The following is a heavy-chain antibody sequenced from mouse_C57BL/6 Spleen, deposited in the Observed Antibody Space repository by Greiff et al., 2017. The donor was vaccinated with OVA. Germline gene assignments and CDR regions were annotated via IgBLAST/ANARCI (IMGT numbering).Heavy chain of an antibody. D-gene: IGHD2-1*01. Sequence: EVMLVESGGGLVKPGGSLKLSCAASGFTFSSYAMSWVRQTPEKRLEWVATISDGGSYTYYPDNVKGRFTISRDNAKNNLYLQMSHLKSEDTAMYYCARGDGNYDWFAYWGQGTLVTVSA. J-gene: IGHJ3*01. CDR2: ISDGGSYT. V-gene: IGHV5-4*03. CDR1: GFTFSSYA. CDR3: ARGDGNYDWFAY.